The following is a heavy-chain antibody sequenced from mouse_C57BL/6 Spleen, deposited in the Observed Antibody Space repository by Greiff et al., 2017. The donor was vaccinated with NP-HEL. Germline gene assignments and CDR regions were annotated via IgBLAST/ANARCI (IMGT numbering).Heavy chain of an antibody. Sequence: VQLQQPGAELVRPGSSVKLSCKASGYTFTSYWMDWVKQRPGQGLEWIGNIYPSDSETHYNQKFKDKATLTVDKSSSTAYMQLSSLTSEDSAVYYCARGGTTVVPFAYWGQGTLVTVSA. CDR3: ARGGTTVVPFAY. CDR2: IYPSDSET. CDR1: GYTFTSYW. V-gene: IGHV1-61*01. J-gene: IGHJ3*01. D-gene: IGHD1-1*01.